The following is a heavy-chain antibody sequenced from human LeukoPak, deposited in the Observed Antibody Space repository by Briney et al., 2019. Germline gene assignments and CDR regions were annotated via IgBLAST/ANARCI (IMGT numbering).Heavy chain of an antibody. D-gene: IGHD1-1*01. CDR3: ARHMYRRERDDAFDI. CDR1: GGSISSYY. J-gene: IGHJ3*02. CDR2: IYISGST. V-gene: IGHV4-4*07. Sequence: SETLSLTCTVSGGSISSYYWSWIRQPAGKGLEWIGRIYISGSTNYNPSLKSRVTMSVDTSKNQFSLKLSSGTAAGTALYYSARHMYRRERDDAFDIWGQGTMVTVSS.